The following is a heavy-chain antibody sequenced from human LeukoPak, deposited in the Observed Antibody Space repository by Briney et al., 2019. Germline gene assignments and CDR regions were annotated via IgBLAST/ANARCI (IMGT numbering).Heavy chain of an antibody. V-gene: IGHV1-18*01. CDR1: GFTFTSNG. CDR2: INAYNGKT. Sequence: GASVKVSCKTSGFTFTSNGISWVRQAPGQGLEWMGWINAYNGKTNYPQKFQDRVTMTTDTSTSTAYLELRNLRSDDTAAYYCARDSHDYCDYWGQGTLVTVSS. J-gene: IGHJ4*02. CDR3: ARDSHDYCDY.